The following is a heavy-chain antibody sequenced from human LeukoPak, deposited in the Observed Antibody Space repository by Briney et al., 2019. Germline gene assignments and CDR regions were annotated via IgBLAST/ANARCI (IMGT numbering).Heavy chain of an antibody. J-gene: IGHJ5*02. CDR3: ARDRFYCSSTSCYMRGIWFDP. CDR1: GYTFTSYG. V-gene: IGHV1-2*02. Sequence: GASVKVSCKASGYTFTSYGISWVRQAPGQGLEWMGWINPNSGGTNYAQKFQGRVTMTRDTSISTAYMELSRLRSDDTAVYYCARDRFYCSSTSCYMRGIWFDPWGQGTLVTVSS. D-gene: IGHD2-2*02. CDR2: INPNSGGT.